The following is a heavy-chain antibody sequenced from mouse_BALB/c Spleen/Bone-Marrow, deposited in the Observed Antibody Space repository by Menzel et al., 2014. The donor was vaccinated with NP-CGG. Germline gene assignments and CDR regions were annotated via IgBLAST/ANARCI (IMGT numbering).Heavy chain of an antibody. J-gene: IGHJ2*01. D-gene: IGHD2-1*01. CDR3: ARGNYGNYVDYFDY. V-gene: IGHV5-6-3*01. CDR2: INSNGGST. CDR1: GFTFSSYG. Sequence: EVMLVESGGGLVQPGGSLKLSCAASGFTFSSYGMPWVRQTPDKRLELVASINSNGGSTYYPDSVKGRFTISRDNAKNTLSLQMSSLKSEDTAMYYCARGNYGNYVDYFDYWGQGTTLTVSS.